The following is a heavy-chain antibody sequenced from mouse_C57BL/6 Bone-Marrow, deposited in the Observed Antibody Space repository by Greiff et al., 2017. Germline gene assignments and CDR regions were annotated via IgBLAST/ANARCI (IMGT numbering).Heavy chain of an antibody. V-gene: IGHV7-1*01. CDR3: ARDYGSYAMDY. CDR2: SRNKANDYTT. CDR1: GFTFSDFY. Sequence: EVKLMESGGGLVQSGRSLRLSCATSGFTFSDFYMEWVRQAPGKGLEWIAASRNKANDYTTEYSASVKGRFIVSRDTSQSILYLQMNALRAEDTAIYYCARDYGSYAMDYWGQGTSVTVSS. D-gene: IGHD1-1*01. J-gene: IGHJ4*01.